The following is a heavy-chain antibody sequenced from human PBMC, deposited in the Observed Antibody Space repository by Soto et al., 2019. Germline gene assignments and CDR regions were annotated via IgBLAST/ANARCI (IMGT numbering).Heavy chain of an antibody. CDR2: ISSSSSYI. CDR3: ARDKLRYCGGDCYYYYGMDV. Sequence: EVQLVESGGGLVKPGGSLRLSCAASGFTFSSYSMNWVRQAPGKGLEWVSSISSSSSYIYYADSVKGRFTISRDNAKNSLYLQMNSLRAEDTAVYYCARDKLRYCGGDCYYYYGMDVWGQGTTVTVSS. D-gene: IGHD2-21*02. V-gene: IGHV3-21*01. CDR1: GFTFSSYS. J-gene: IGHJ6*02.